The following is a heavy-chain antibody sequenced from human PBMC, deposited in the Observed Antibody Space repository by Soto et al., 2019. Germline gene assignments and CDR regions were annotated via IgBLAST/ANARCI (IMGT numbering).Heavy chain of an antibody. D-gene: IGHD5-18*01. CDR2: VKQDGSEE. CDR3: AALDTAMVKTAGY. V-gene: IGHV3-7*01. Sequence: PGGSLRLSCAASGFTFSINSMNWVRQAPGKGLEWVANVKQDGSEEYYVDSVKGRFTISRDNAKNSLYLQMNSLRAEDTAVYYCAALDTAMVKTAGYWGQGTLVTVSS. CDR1: GFTFSINS. J-gene: IGHJ4*02.